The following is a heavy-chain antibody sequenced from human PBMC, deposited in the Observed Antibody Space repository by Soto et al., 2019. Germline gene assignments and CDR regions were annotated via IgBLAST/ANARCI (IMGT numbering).Heavy chain of an antibody. CDR2: INAGNGNT. V-gene: IGHV1-3*01. CDR1: GYTFTSYA. D-gene: IGHD2-15*01. CDR3: ARTCSGGSCYPDYYYGMDV. Sequence: GASVKVSCKASGYTFTSYAMHWVRQAPGQRLEWMGWINAGNGNTKYSQQFQGRVTITRDTSASTAYMELSSLRSEDTAVYYCARTCSGGSCYPDYYYGMDVWGQGTTVTVSS. J-gene: IGHJ6*02.